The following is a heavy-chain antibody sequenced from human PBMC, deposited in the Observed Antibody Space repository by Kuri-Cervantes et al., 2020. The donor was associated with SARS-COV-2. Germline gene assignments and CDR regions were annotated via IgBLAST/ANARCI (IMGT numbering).Heavy chain of an antibody. Sequence: ASVKVSCKASGYAFTTYGTTWVRQAPGQGLEWMGWISGYNDNTKYAQKLQGRVIMTTDTSTNTAYMELRSLRSDDTAVYYCARDPNVNAHATEGYWFEPWGQGTLVTVSS. D-gene: IGHD2-2*01. CDR1: GYAFTTYG. V-gene: IGHV1-18*01. J-gene: IGHJ5*02. CDR3: ARDPNVNAHATEGYWFEP. CDR2: ISGYNDNT.